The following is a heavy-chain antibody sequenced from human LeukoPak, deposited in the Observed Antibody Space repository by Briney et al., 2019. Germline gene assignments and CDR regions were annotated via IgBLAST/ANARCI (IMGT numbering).Heavy chain of an antibody. Sequence: GGSLRLSCAASRFTFSSYGMHWVRQAPGKGLEGVAYIQYDGSNEQYADSVKGRFSISRNSSKNILYLQMNSLRAEDTAVYYCAKDRCSNGVGCYYYYMDVWGKGTTVTISS. CDR3: AKDRCSNGVGCYYYYMDV. J-gene: IGHJ6*03. CDR2: IQYDGSNE. D-gene: IGHD2-8*01. CDR1: RFTFSSYG. V-gene: IGHV3-30*02.